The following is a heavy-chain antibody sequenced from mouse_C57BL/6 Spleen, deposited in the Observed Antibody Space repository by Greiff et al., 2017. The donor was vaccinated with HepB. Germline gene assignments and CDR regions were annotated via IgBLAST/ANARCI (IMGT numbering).Heavy chain of an antibody. CDR2: IDPETGGT. CDR1: GYTFTDYE. CDR3: TRSGDY. Sequence: QVQLQQSGAELVRPGASVTLSCKASGYTFTDYEMHWVKQTPVHGLEWIGAIDPETGGTAYNQKFKGKAILTAAKSSSTAYMELRSLTSEDSAVYYWTRSGDYWGQGTTLTVAS. J-gene: IGHJ2*01. V-gene: IGHV1-15*01. D-gene: IGHD3-2*02.